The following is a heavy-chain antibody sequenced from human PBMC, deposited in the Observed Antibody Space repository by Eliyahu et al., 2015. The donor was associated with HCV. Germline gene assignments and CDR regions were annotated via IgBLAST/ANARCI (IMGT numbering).Heavy chain of an antibody. V-gene: IGHV3-30*18. D-gene: IGHD2-15*01. CDR2: ISSDGSTT. CDR3: VKGCSGGTSCYYFDF. Sequence: QVHLVESGGGVVQPGRSLXLSCAASGFTFSSHGMYWVRQAPGKGLEWVAIISSDGSTTTYADSVKGRFTISRDNSKNTLHLQMNSLRPEDTAVYYSVKGCSGGTSCYYFDFWGQGTLVTVSS. J-gene: IGHJ4*02. CDR1: GFTFSSHG.